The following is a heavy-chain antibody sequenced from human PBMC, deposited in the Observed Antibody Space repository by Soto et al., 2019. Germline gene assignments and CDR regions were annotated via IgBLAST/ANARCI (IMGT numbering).Heavy chain of an antibody. D-gene: IGHD3-10*01. CDR3: AKGRGGSGSLTPRVDF. V-gene: IGHV3-23*01. Sequence: EVQLLESGGGLVQPGGSLRLSCAASGFTFNNYAMTWVRQAPGKGLEWVSAISGGGDTTSYADSVKGRFTVSRDGSKNTLYRQRSSLRAEDPALYYCAKGRGGSGSLTPRVDFWGQGTLVTVSS. CDR1: GFTFNNYA. CDR2: ISGGGDTT. J-gene: IGHJ4*02.